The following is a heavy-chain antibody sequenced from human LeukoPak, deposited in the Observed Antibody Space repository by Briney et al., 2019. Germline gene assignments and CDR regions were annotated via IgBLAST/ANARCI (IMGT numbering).Heavy chain of an antibody. CDR1: GGSISSSSYY. CDR2: IYYSGST. D-gene: IGHD6-6*01. Sequence: SETLSLTCTVSGGSISSSSYYWGWIRQPPGKGLEWIGSIYYSGSTYYNPSLKSRVTISVDTSKNQFSLKLSSVTAADTAVYYCAREQRVAAREFDYWGQGTLVTVSS. V-gene: IGHV4-39*07. CDR3: AREQRVAAREFDY. J-gene: IGHJ4*02.